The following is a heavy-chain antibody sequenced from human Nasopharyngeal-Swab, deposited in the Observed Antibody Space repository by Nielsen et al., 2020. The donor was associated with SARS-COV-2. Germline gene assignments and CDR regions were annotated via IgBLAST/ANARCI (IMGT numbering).Heavy chain of an antibody. J-gene: IGHJ5*01. CDR2: IDPSDSYT. Sequence: VRQMPGKGLQWMGRIDPSDSYTQYSPSFGGHVTFAADKSIGTVYLQWSSLRASDTAMYYCARLPYSSTSYYALDSWGQGTLVTVSS. D-gene: IGHD2-2*01. CDR3: ARLPYSSTSYYALDS. V-gene: IGHV5-10-1*01.